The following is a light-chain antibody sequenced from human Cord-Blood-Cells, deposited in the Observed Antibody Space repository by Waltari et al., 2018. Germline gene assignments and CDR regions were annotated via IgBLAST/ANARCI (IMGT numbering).Light chain of an antibody. V-gene: IGLV2-11*01. CDR3: CSYAGSVV. CDR1: SSDVGGYNY. J-gene: IGLJ2*01. CDR2: DVS. Sequence: QSALTQPRSVSGSPGQSVTISYTGTSSDVGGYNYVSWYQQHPGKAPKLMIYDVSKRPSGVPDRFSGSKSGNTACLTISGLQAEDEADYYCCSYAGSVVFGGGTKLTVL.